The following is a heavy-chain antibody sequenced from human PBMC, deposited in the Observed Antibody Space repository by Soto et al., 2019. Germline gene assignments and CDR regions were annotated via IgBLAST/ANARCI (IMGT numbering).Heavy chain of an antibody. D-gene: IGHD2-2*01. Sequence: QVQLVESGGGVVQPGRSLRLSCAASGFTFSSYGMHWVRQAPGKGLEWVAIISYDGSNKYYADSVKGRFTISRDNSKNTLYLQMNSLRAEATAVYYCARVVPAAMYYYYGMDVWGQGTTVTVSS. CDR1: GFTFSSYG. CDR2: ISYDGSNK. CDR3: ARVVPAAMYYYYGMDV. J-gene: IGHJ6*02. V-gene: IGHV3-30*03.